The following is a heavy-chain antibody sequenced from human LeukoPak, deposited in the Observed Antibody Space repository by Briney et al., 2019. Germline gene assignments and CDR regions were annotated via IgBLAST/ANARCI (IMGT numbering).Heavy chain of an antibody. Sequence: GGSLRLSCAASGFTFSSYAMSWVRQAPGKGLEWVSAISGSGGSTYYADSVKGRFTISRDNSKNTLYLQMNRLRDEDTALFYCAKEVKDTGYYHLDNWGQGTLVTVSS. CDR1: GFTFSSYA. CDR3: AKEVKDTGYYHLDN. V-gene: IGHV3-23*01. D-gene: IGHD3-3*01. J-gene: IGHJ4*02. CDR2: ISGSGGST.